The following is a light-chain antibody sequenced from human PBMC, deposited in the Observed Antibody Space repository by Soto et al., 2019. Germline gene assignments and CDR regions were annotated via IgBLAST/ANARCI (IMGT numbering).Light chain of an antibody. CDR3: QQSYSTPRT. Sequence: DIQMTQSPSSLSASVGDRVTITCRASQSISSYLNWYQQKPGKAPKLLIYAASSLQSGVPSRFSSSGSGADFTLTVSSLQPEDSATYYCQQSYSTPRTFGQGTKVEIK. J-gene: IGKJ1*01. CDR1: QSISSY. CDR2: AAS. V-gene: IGKV1-39*01.